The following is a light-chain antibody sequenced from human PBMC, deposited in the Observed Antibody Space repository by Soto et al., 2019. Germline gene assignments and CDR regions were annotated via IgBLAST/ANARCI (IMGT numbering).Light chain of an antibody. CDR1: SSDVGGYNF. J-gene: IGLJ2*01. CDR2: EVY. CDR3: QSYDSGLVGLI. V-gene: IGLV2-8*01. Sequence: QCVLTQPPSACGSPGRSVTISCTGTSSDVGGYNFVSWYQQHPGKAPKLLVYEVYKRPSGVPDRFSGSKSGTSASLAITGLQAEDEADYFCQSYDSGLVGLIFGSGTKLTVL.